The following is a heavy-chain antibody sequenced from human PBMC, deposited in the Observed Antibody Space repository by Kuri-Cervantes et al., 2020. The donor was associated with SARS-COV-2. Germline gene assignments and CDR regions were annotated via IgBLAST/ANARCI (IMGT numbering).Heavy chain of an antibody. CDR2: ITPIFGTA. D-gene: IGHD7-27*01. J-gene: IGHJ3*02. CDR3: ARVTGDLGVGAFDI. CDR1: GGTFSSYA. Sequence: SVKVSCKASGGTFSSYAISWVRQAPGHGLGWMGGITPIFGTANYAQKFQGRVTITTDESTSTAYIELSSLRSEDTAVYYCARVTGDLGVGAFDIWGQGTMVTDSS. V-gene: IGHV1-69*05.